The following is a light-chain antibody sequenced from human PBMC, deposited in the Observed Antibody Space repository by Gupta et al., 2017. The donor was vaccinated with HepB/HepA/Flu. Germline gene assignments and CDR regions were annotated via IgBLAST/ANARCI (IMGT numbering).Light chain of an antibody. CDR3: CSYAGSYIYV. Sequence: QSALTQPRSVSGAPGQPVTISCTATSSDVGGYNYVSWYQQHPGKAPKLMIYDVSKRPAGVPDRFAGSKSGNTASLTISGLQAEDEADYYCCSYAGSYIYVFGTETKVTVL. J-gene: IGLJ1*01. V-gene: IGLV2-11*01. CDR2: DVS. CDR1: SSDVGGYNY.